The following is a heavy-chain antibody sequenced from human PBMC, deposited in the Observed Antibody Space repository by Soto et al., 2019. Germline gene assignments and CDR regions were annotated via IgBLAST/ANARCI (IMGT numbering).Heavy chain of an antibody. Sequence: QVQLVESGGGLVKPGGSLRLSCAASGFTFSDYYMSWIRQAPGKGLEWVSYISSSGSTIDYADSVKGRFTISRDNAKNTMNLQMNSLRAEATAVYYCARGAVAGWREYFQHLGQGTLVTVSS. CDR3: ARGAVAGWREYFQH. CDR1: GFTFSDYY. V-gene: IGHV3-11*01. D-gene: IGHD6-19*01. J-gene: IGHJ1*01. CDR2: ISSSGSTI.